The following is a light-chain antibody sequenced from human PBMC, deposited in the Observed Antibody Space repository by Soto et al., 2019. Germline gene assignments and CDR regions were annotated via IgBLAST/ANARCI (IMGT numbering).Light chain of an antibody. V-gene: IGKV3-20*01. CDR3: QQYGRSVT. CDR1: QSVTSRS. Sequence: EIVLTQSPDTLSLSPGERATLACRASQSVTSRSLAWYQQKPGQAPRLLIYGASNRATGIPDRFSGSGSGTDFSLTISRLEPEDFAVYYCQQYGRSVTFGGGTKVEIK. CDR2: GAS. J-gene: IGKJ4*01.